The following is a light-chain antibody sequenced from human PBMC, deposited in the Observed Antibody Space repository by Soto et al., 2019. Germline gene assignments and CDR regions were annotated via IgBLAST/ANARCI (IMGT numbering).Light chain of an antibody. J-gene: IGLJ1*01. Sequence: QSVLTQPPSASGTPGQRVTISCSGSSSNIGSKTVNWYQQLPGTGPKLLIYSNYQRPSGVPDRFSGSKSGTSASLAISGLQSEDEADYYCSAWDASLNGYVFGTGTKVTVL. CDR1: SSNIGSKT. CDR3: SAWDASLNGYV. CDR2: SNY. V-gene: IGLV1-44*01.